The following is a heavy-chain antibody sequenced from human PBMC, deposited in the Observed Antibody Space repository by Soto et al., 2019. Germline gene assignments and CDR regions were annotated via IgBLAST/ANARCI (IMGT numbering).Heavy chain of an antibody. Sequence: SSETLSLTCFVSGASVSTPTYYWTWIRQPPGKGLEWIGYVSNSGSTNYNPSLQSRVTISADTSKNQFSLKLHFVSAADTAIYYCARRNPGGNCPDPRGQGTLVTVSS. J-gene: IGHJ5*02. D-gene: IGHD2-15*01. CDR2: VSNSGST. CDR1: GASVSTPTYY. CDR3: ARRNPGGNCPDP. V-gene: IGHV4-61*01.